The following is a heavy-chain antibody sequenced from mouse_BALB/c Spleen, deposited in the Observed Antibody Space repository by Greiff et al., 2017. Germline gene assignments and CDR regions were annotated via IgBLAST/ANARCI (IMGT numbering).Heavy chain of an antibody. CDR1: GFTFSSFG. CDR3: ARRSNWDYFDY. Sequence: EVQLVESGGGLVKPGGSLKLSCAASGFTFSSFGMHWVRQAPEKGLEWVAYISSGSSTIYYADTVKGRFTISRDNPKNTLFLQMTSLRSEDTAMYYCARRSNWDYFDYWGQGTTLTVSS. CDR2: ISSGSSTI. J-gene: IGHJ2*01. D-gene: IGHD4-1*01. V-gene: IGHV5-17*02.